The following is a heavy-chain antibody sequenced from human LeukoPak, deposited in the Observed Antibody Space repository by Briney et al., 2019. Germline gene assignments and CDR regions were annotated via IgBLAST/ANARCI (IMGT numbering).Heavy chain of an antibody. J-gene: IGHJ6*03. CDR2: IYSSGST. D-gene: IGHD2-2*01. CDR3: ARADQLPPYYYYYMDV. CDR1: GGSISSYN. Sequence: SETLSLTCTVSGGSISSYNWNWIRQPAGKGLEWIGRIYSSGSTNYNPSLKSRVTMSVDTSKNQFSLKLSSVSAADTAVHYCARADQLPPYYYYYMDVWGKGTKVTVSS. V-gene: IGHV4-4*07.